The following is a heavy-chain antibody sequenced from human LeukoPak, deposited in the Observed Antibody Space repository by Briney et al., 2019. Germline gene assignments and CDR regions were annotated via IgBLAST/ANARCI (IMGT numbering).Heavy chain of an antibody. CDR2: IYYSGST. CDR1: GFTFSSYS. J-gene: IGHJ2*01. Sequence: LRLSCSASGFTFSSYSMNWVRQAPGKGLEWIGDIYYSGSTYYNPSLKSRVTISVDTSKNQFSLKLSSVTAADTAVYYCARDGIYYDSSGYRHWYFDLWGRGTLVTVSS. D-gene: IGHD3-22*01. CDR3: ARDGIYYDSSGYRHWYFDL. V-gene: IGHV4-30-4*08.